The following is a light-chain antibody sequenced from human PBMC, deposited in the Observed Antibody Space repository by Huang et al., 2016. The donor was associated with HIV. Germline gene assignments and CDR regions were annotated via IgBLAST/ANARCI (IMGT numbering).Light chain of an antibody. CDR3: QQYNDWPLT. Sequence: EIVLMQSPATLSVSPGDSATLSCMASQSLNSALAWYRQAPGQAPSLLSYGASTRATGIPARFSGSGFLTEFTLTISRLESEDFALYYCQQYNDWPLTFGGGTKVEI. CDR1: QSLNSA. V-gene: IGKV3-15*01. J-gene: IGKJ4*01. CDR2: GAS.